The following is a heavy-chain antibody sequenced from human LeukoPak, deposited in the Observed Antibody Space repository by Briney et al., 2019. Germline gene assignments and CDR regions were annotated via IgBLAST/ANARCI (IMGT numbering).Heavy chain of an antibody. CDR3: ARERGGITIFGVVTTKAWDY. Sequence: PSETLSLTCTVTGGSISSYYWSWIRQPPGKGLEWIGEINHSGSTNYNPSVKSRVTISVDTSKNQFSLKLSSVTAADTAVYYCARERGGITIFGVVTTKAWDYWGQGTLVTVSS. J-gene: IGHJ4*02. CDR1: GGSISSYY. D-gene: IGHD3-3*01. V-gene: IGHV4-34*01. CDR2: INHSGST.